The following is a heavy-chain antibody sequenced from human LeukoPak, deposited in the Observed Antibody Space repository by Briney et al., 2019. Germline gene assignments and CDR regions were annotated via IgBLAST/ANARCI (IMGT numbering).Heavy chain of an antibody. J-gene: IGHJ6*03. V-gene: IGHV3-33*06. D-gene: IGHD2-2*01. CDR3: AKDGSDQDYYMDV. CDR1: GFTFSSYG. Sequence: GGSLRLSCAASGFTFSSYGMHWVRQAPGKGLEWVAVIWYDGSNKYYADSVKGRFTISRDNSKNTLYLQMSSLRAEDTAVYYCAKDGSDQDYYMDVWGKGTTVTVSS. CDR2: IWYDGSNK.